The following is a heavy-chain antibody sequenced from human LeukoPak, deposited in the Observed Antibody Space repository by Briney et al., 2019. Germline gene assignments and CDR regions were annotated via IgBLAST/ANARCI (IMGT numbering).Heavy chain of an antibody. V-gene: IGHV4-39*01. CDR1: GGSISSSSYY. CDR2: IYYSGST. D-gene: IGHD3-10*01. Sequence: ASETLSLTCTVSGGSISSSSYYWGWIRQPPGKGLEWIGSIYYSGSTYYNPSLKSRVTISVDTSKNQFSLKLSSVTAAGTAVYYCARRGRGSGSYYRDAFDIWGQGTMVTVSS. CDR3: ARRGRGSGSYYRDAFDI. J-gene: IGHJ3*02.